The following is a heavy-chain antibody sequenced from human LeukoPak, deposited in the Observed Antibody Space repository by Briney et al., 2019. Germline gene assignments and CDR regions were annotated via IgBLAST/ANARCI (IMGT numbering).Heavy chain of an antibody. D-gene: IGHD3-22*01. Sequence: GGSLRLSCAASGFTFSNYWMHWVRQAPGKGLVWVSRINSDGSSRNYADSVKGRFTISRDNSKNTLYLQMNSLRAEDTAVYFCARDSLYDDNGYYHYFDYWGQGTLVTVSS. CDR1: GFTFSNYW. V-gene: IGHV3-74*01. CDR3: ARDSLYDDNGYYHYFDY. CDR2: INSDGSSR. J-gene: IGHJ4*02.